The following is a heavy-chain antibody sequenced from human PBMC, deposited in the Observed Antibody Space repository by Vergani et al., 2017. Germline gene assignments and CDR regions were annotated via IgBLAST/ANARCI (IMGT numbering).Heavy chain of an antibody. J-gene: IGHJ2*01. CDR2: ISSSSSTI. D-gene: IGHD3-22*01. CDR1: GFTFSSYS. CDR3: ARDHLYYDSSGYHFWYFDL. V-gene: IGHV3-48*02. Sequence: EVQLVESGGGLVQPGGSLRLSCAASGFTFSSYSMNWVRQAPGKGLEWGSYISSSSSTIYYADSVKGRFTISRDNAKNSLYLQMNSLGDEDTAVYYCARDHLYYDSSGYHFWYFDLWGRGTLVTVSS.